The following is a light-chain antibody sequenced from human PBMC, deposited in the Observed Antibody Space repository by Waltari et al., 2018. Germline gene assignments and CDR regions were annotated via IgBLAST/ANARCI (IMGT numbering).Light chain of an antibody. V-gene: IGLV1-44*01. J-gene: IGLJ3*02. CDR1: SSNIGRHT. CDR3: AAWDDSLNGPV. CDR2: SNN. Sequence: QSVLTQPPSASGTPGQRVTISCSGSSSNIGRHTLHWYQQLPGKAPKLLIYSNNQRPSGVPDRFSGSKSGTSASLAISGLQSEDEADYYCAAWDDSLNGPVFGGGTKLTVL.